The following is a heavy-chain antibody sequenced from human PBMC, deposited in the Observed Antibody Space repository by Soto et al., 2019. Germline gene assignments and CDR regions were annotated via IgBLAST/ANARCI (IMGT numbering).Heavy chain of an antibody. J-gene: IGHJ6*02. Sequence: GESLKISCKGSGYKFINYWIAWVRQMNGRGLEWMGIISPGDSHTKYSPSLQGQVTISADKSISTAYLQWSSLKASDTAMYYCARLLHYYDSSGYYYYGMDVWGQGTTVTVS. D-gene: IGHD3-22*01. CDR2: ISPGDSHT. CDR1: GYKFINYW. CDR3: ARLLHYYDSSGYYYYGMDV. V-gene: IGHV5-51*01.